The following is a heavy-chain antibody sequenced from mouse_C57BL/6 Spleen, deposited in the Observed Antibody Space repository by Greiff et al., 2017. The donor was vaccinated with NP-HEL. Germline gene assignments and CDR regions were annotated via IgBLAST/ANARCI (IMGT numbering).Heavy chain of an antibody. V-gene: IGHV3-1*01. CDR1: GYSITSGYD. CDR2: ISYSGST. CDR3: ASTGTFGGSFAY. J-gene: IGHJ3*01. Sequence: EVKLQESGPGMVKPSQSLSLTCTVTGYSITSGYDWHWIRHFPGNKLEWMGYISYSGSTNYNPSLKSRISITHDTSKNHFFLKLNSVTTEDTATYYCASTGTFGGSFAYWGQGTLVTVSA. D-gene: IGHD4-1*01.